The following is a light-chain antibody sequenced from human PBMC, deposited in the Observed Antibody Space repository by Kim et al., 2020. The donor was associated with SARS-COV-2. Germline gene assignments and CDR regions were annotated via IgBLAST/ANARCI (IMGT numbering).Light chain of an antibody. J-gene: IGLJ3*02. CDR2: RDD. V-gene: IGLV3-9*01. CDR3: QVWDSRTAV. CDR1: NSGNKN. Sequence: VARGQTARITGGRNNSGNKNGHWYQQKPGQAPVLVIYRDDNRPSGIPERFSGSNAGNTATLTISRAQAGDEADYYCQVWDSRTAVFGGGTRLTVL.